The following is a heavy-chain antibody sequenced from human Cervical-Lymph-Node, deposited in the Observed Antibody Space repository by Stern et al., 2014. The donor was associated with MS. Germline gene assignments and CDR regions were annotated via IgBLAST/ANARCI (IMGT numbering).Heavy chain of an antibody. D-gene: IGHD2-2*01. CDR1: RGNLNYG. J-gene: IGHJ4*02. CDR2: ITPILGES. CDR3: TSGRGYCSATSCVAFDF. V-gene: IGHV1-69*09. Sequence: QVQLVQSGTEVKKPGSSVKVSCTASRGNLNYGMSWVRQAPGQGLEWMGRITPILGESKYAQRFQGRLTIRADESTTTAYMELSRLTSEDTALYYCTSGRGYCSATSCVAFDFWGQGSLVIVSS.